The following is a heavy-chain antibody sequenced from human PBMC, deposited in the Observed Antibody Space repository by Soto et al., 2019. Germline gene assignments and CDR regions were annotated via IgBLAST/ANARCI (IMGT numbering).Heavy chain of an antibody. V-gene: IGHV1-69*13. CDR3: ASALRGITGTTPGP. CDR2: IIPIFGTA. CDR1: GGTFGRHG. D-gene: IGHD1-7*01. J-gene: IGHJ4*02. Sequence: GASVKVSCKVSGGTFGRHGISWVRQAPGQGLEWMGGIIPIFGTANYAQKFQGRVTITADESTSTAYMELSSLRSEDTAVYYCASALRGITGTTPGPWGQGTLVTVSS.